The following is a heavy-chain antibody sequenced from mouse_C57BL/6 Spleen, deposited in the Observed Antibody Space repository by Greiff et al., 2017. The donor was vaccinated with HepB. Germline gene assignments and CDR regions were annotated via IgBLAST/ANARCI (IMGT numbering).Heavy chain of an antibody. CDR3: ARWEGIYSNYERYAMDY. CDR2: INPYNGDT. Sequence: EVQLQQSGPELVKPGDSVKISCKASGYSFTGYFMNWVMQSHGKSLEWIGRINPYNGDTFYNQKFKGKATLTVDKSSSTAHMELRSLTSEDSAVYYCARWEGIYSNYERYAMDYWGQGTSVTVSS. V-gene: IGHV1-20*01. CDR1: GYSFTGYF. J-gene: IGHJ4*01. D-gene: IGHD2-5*01.